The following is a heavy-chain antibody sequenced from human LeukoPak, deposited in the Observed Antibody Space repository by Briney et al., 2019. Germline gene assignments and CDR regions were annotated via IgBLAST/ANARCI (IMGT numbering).Heavy chain of an antibody. CDR1: GFTFSDAW. CDR2: IKSKADGGTI. Sequence: PGGSLRLPCAASGFTFSDAWMNWVRQAPGKGLEWVGRIKSKADGGTIDYAAPVKGRFTISRDDSKNTVYMQMNSLKTEDTAVYYCSYYYDSSGYVDYWGQGTLVTVSS. CDR3: SYYYDSSGYVDY. V-gene: IGHV3-15*01. J-gene: IGHJ4*02. D-gene: IGHD3-22*01.